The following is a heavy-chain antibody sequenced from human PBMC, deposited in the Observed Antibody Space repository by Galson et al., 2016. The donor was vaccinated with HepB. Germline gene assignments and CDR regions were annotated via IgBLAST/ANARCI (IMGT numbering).Heavy chain of an antibody. J-gene: IGHJ4*02. Sequence: SLRLSCAASGFIFRSYNMKWVRQAPGQGPDWVSYISGGSGTKGYADSVKGRFTISRDNAKNSLYLQMNNLTDGDTGVYYCARRLSPVSCDFWGQGTLATVSS. D-gene: IGHD5/OR15-5a*01. CDR3: ARRLSPVSCDF. CDR1: GFIFRSYN. CDR2: ISGGSGTK. V-gene: IGHV3-48*02.